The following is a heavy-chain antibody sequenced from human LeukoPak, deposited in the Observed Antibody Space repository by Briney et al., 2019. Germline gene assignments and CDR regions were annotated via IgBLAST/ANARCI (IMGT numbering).Heavy chain of an antibody. Sequence: GGSLRLSCAASGFTVSSNYMSWVRQAPGKGLEWVSLFYSGGSIYYADSVKGRFTISRDSSKNTLYLQMNGLRAEDTAVYYCARVPAKDYFYYMDVWGNGTGVTVSS. V-gene: IGHV3-53*01. CDR3: ARVPAKDYFYYMDV. J-gene: IGHJ6*03. CDR2: FYSGGSI. CDR1: GFTVSSNY.